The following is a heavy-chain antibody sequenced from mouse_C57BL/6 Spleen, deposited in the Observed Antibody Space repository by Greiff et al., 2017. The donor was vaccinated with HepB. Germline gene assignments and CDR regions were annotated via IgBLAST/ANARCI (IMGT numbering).Heavy chain of an antibody. CDR3: ARTYYYGSRWFAY. D-gene: IGHD1-1*01. CDR2: IDPSDSYT. V-gene: IGHV1-50*01. Sequence: QVQLQPGAELVKPGASVKLSCTASGYTFTSYWMQWVKQRPGQGLEWIGEIDPSDSYTNYNQKFKGKATLTVDTSSSTAYMQLSSLTSEDSAVYYCARTYYYGSRWFAYWGQGTLVTVSA. CDR1: GYTFTSYW. J-gene: IGHJ3*01.